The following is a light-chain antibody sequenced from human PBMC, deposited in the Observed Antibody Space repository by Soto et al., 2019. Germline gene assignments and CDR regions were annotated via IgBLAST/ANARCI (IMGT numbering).Light chain of an antibody. V-gene: IGKV3-15*01. CDR1: QSVSSN. CDR2: GVS. J-gene: IGKJ4*01. Sequence: IVLTQSPATLSFSPGERATLSCRASQSVSSNLAWYQQKPGQAPRLLIYGVSTRATGIPARFSGSGSETKFTLTISSLQSEDFAVYYCQQYNNWPPLTFGGGTKVDIK. CDR3: QQYNNWPPLT.